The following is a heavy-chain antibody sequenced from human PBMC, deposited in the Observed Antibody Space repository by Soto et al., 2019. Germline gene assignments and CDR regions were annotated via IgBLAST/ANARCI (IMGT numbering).Heavy chain of an antibody. V-gene: IGHV3-23*01. CDR1: GFIFTNYA. J-gene: IGHJ3*01. CDR2: IGGRGNSA. CDR3: VREGRGSFDF. Sequence: GGSLRLSCAASGFIFTNYAMNWVRQAPGKGLEWVSVIGGRGNSAYYADSIQGRFTISRDNSKNTLSLQMSSLTADDTAIYYCVREGRGSFDFWGRGTMVTVSS. D-gene: IGHD5-12*01.